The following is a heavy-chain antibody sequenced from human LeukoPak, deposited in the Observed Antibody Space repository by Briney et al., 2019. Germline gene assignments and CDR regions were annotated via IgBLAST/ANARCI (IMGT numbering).Heavy chain of an antibody. CDR3: AKGLRGYRNFDY. J-gene: IGHJ4*02. CDR1: GFTVSSNY. V-gene: IGHV3-53*01. Sequence: GGSLRLSCAASGFTVSSNYMSWVRQAPGKGLEWVSVIYSGGSTYYADSVKGRFTISRDNSKNTLYLQMNSLRAEDTALYYCAKGLRGYRNFDYWGQGTLVTVSS. CDR2: IYSGGST. D-gene: IGHD5-12*01.